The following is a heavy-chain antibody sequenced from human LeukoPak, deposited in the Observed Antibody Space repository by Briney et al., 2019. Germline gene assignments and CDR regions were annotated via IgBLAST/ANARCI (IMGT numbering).Heavy chain of an antibody. Sequence: SETLSLTCTVSGGSISNYYWSWIRQPPGKGLEWIGYIYYSESTNYNPSLKSRVTISVDTSKNQFSLKLSSVTAADTAVYYCARHTEYGNKRGFDYWGQGTLVSVSS. CDR2: IYYSEST. CDR1: GGSISNYY. CDR3: ARHTEYGNKRGFDY. V-gene: IGHV4-59*01. D-gene: IGHD2/OR15-2a*01. J-gene: IGHJ4*02.